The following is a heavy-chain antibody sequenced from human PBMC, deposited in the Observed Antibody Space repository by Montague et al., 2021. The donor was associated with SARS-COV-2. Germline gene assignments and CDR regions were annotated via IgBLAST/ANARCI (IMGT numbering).Heavy chain of an antibody. CDR3: ASSGITLTGLDAFDI. CDR2: TYYRSKWDS. Sequence: CAISGDSVSSKSVAWNWIRQSPPRGLEWLGRTYYRSKWDSDYAESVKRRLVITPDTSKNQVSLQLNSVIPEDTAVYFCASSGITLTGLDAFDIWGQGQWSPSLQ. J-gene: IGHJ3*02. D-gene: IGHD3-9*01. CDR1: GDSVSSKSVA. V-gene: IGHV6-1*01.